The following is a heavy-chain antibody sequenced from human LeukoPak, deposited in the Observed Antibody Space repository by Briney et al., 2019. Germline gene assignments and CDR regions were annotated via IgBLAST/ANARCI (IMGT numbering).Heavy chain of an antibody. D-gene: IGHD3-22*01. CDR3: ARFGWYSSGYMGYMDV. Sequence: GASVKVSCKASGGTFSSYAISWVRQAPGQGLEWMGGIIPIFGTTNYAQKFQGRITITADDSTSTAYVELSSLRSEDTAVYYCARFGWYSSGYMGYMDVWGKGTTVTISS. CDR2: IIPIFGTT. CDR1: GGTFSSYA. V-gene: IGHV1-69*13. J-gene: IGHJ6*03.